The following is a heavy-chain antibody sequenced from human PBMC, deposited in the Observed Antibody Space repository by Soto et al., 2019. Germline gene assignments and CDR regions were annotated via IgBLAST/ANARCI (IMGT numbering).Heavy chain of an antibody. D-gene: IGHD3-10*01. J-gene: IGHJ3*02. CDR3: ARASIRLSDAFDI. CDR2: IYYSGST. CDR1: GGSISSYY. V-gene: IGHV4-59*01. Sequence: LSLTCTVSGGSISSYYWSWIRQPPGKGLEWIGYIYYSGSTNYNPSLKSRVTISVDTSKNQFSLKLSSVTAADTAVYYCARASIRLSDAFDIWGQGTMVTVSS.